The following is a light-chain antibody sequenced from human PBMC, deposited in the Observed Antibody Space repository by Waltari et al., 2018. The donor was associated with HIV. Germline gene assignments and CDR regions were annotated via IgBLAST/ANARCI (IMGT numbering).Light chain of an antibody. CDR2: PTD. V-gene: IGLV1-40*01. J-gene: IGLJ2*01. CDR1: SSNIGADYD. Sequence: QSVLTQPPSLSGAPGQRVTISCIGTSSNIGADYDVHWYRQVSGAAPKLLIYPTDARPAGVPDRFFGSRSGASASLVINGLQTDDEADYYCQSYDSSLFWVFGGGTKLTVL. CDR3: QSYDSSLFWV.